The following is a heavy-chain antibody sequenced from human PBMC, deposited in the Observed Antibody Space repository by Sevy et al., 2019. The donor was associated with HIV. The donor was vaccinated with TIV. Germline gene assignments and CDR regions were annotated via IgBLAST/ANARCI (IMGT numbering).Heavy chain of an antibody. V-gene: IGHV3-48*02. Sequence: GGYLRLSCAASGFTFSSYSMNWVRQAPGKGLEWVSYISSSSSTIYYADSVKGRFTISRDNAKNSLYLQMNSLRDEDTAVYYCARDGVGLYYYDSSGYYYFDYWGQGTLVTVSS. CDR3: ARDGVGLYYYDSSGYYYFDY. CDR1: GFTFSSYS. D-gene: IGHD3-22*01. CDR2: ISSSSSTI. J-gene: IGHJ4*02.